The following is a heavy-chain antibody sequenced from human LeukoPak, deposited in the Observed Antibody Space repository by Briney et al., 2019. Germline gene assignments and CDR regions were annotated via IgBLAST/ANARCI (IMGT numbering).Heavy chain of an antibody. J-gene: IGHJ5*02. Sequence: GGSLRLSCAASGFTFSSYAMHWVRQAPGKGLEWVAVISYDGSNKYYPDSVKGQFTISRDNSKNTLYLQMNSLRAEDTAMYYCASASCSSTNCYNGWFDPWGQGTLVTVSS. V-gene: IGHV3-30-3*01. CDR2: ISYDGSNK. CDR1: GFTFSSYA. CDR3: ASASCSSTNCYNGWFDP. D-gene: IGHD2-2*02.